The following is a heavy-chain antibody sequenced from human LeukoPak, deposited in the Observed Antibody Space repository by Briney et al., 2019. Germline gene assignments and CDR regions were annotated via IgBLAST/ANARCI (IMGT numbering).Heavy chain of an antibody. CDR1: EFTFSSYG. D-gene: IGHD3-9*01. V-gene: IGHV3-21*06. J-gene: IGHJ5*02. Sequence: GGSLRLSCAASEFTFSSYGMSWVRQAPGKGLECVASIGHDNSYIFYADSVKGRFSIFGDHAKNLLYLEMSSLRVDDTAVYHCAREGDHNILTGYDNVMGFDPWGEGALVTVSS. CDR3: AREGDHNILTGYDNVMGFDP. CDR2: IGHDNSYI.